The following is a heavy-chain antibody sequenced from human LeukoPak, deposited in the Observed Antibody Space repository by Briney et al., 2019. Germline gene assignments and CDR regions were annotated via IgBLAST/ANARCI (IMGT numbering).Heavy chain of an antibody. CDR3: ASGKIWSGQGLPDYYYYMDV. V-gene: IGHV3-33*01. Sequence: GGSLRLSCAASGFTCTSYGMDWVRQAQGKGLVWVVVIWSDGTTKYYADSVKGRFTIDRDNSKNTLYLQMNSLRAEDTAVYYCASGKIWSGQGLPDYYYYMDVWGKGTTVTVSS. CDR2: IWSDGTTK. D-gene: IGHD3-3*01. J-gene: IGHJ6*03. CDR1: GFTCTSYG.